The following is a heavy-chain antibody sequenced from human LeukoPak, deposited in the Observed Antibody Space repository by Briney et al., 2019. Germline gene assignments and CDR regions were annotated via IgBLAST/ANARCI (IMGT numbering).Heavy chain of an antibody. CDR2: IYYSGST. V-gene: IGHV4-59*11. D-gene: IGHD1-7*01. J-gene: IGHJ6*03. CDR1: GGSISSHY. CDR3: ARVGLELHMDV. Sequence: PSETLSLTCTVSGGSISSHYSSWIRQPPGRGLEWIGYIYYSGSTNYNPSLKSRVTISVDTSKNQFSLKLSSVTAADTAVYYCARVGLELHMDVWGKGTTVTVSS.